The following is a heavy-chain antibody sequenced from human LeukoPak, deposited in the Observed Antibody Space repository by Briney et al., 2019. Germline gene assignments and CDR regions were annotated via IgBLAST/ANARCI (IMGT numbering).Heavy chain of an antibody. CDR3: ARNDYYGSGSSIDY. D-gene: IGHD3-10*01. CDR2: IYYSGST. V-gene: IGHV4-39*01. Sequence: PSETLSLTCTVSGGSISSSSYYWGWIRQPPGKGLEWIGSIYYSGSTYYNPSLKSRVTTSVDTSKNQFSLELSSVTAADTAVYYCARNDYYGSGSSIDYWGQGTLVTVSS. CDR1: GGSISSSSYY. J-gene: IGHJ4*02.